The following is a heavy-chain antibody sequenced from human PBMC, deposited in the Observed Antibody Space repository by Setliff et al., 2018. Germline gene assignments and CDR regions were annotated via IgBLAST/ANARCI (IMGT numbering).Heavy chain of an antibody. Sequence: SLRLSCAASGFTFNGFTFSSYTMNWVRQAPGKGLEWVSHISSGSSNIYYADSVKGRFTISRDNAENSLYLQMNSLRAEDTAVYYCARDRGSSSLVRGLMRDYWGQGTQVTVSS. CDR3: ARDRGSSSLVRGLMRDY. CDR1: GFTFNGFTFSSYT. J-gene: IGHJ4*02. CDR2: ISSGSSNI. V-gene: IGHV3-48*01. D-gene: IGHD3-10*01.